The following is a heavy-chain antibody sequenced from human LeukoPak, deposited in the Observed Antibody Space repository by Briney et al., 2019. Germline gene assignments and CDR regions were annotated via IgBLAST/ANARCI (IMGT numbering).Heavy chain of an antibody. J-gene: IGHJ4*02. V-gene: IGHV4-38-2*02. CDR3: ATNWSDFDY. CDR2: IYHSGST. Sequence: SETLSLTCTVSGYSISSGYYWGWIRQPPGKGLEWIGSIYHSGSTYYNPSLKSRVTISVDTSKNQYSLKLSSVTAADTAVYYCATNWSDFDYWGPGTLVTVSS. D-gene: IGHD1-1*01. CDR1: GYSISSGYY.